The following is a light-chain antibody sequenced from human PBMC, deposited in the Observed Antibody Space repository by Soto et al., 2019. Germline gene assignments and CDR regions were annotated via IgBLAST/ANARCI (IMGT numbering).Light chain of an antibody. V-gene: IGKV1-5*03. CDR2: KAS. Sequence: DIQMTQSPSTLSASVGDRVTITCRASQTISSWLDWYQQKPGKAPSLLIYKASILENGVPSRFRGSGSGKEFTLTISSLQPDDFATYYCQQYSTSSPSTFGQGTKLQI. CDR3: QQYSTSSPST. CDR1: QTISSW. J-gene: IGKJ2*01.